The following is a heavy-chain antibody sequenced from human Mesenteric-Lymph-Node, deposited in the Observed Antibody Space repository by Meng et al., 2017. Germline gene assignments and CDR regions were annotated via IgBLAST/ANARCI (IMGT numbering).Heavy chain of an antibody. CDR1: GFTFSSYE. V-gene: IGHV3-48*03. CDR2: ISSSGSTI. CDR3: ARDQYQFNWFDP. Sequence: GGSLRLSCAASGFTFSSYEMNWVRQAPGKGLEWVSYISSSGSTIYYADSVKGRFTISRDNAKNSLYLQMNSLRAEDTAVYYCARDQYQFNWFDPWGQGTLVTVSS. D-gene: IGHD2-2*01. J-gene: IGHJ5*02.